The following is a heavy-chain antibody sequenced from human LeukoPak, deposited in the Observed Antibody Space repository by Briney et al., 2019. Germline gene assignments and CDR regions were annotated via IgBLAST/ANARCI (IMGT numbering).Heavy chain of an antibody. D-gene: IGHD6-19*01. CDR3: GKLPTFRQWLVPRIPNDY. Sequence: SETLSLTCAVYGGSFSGYYWSWIRQPPGKGLEWIGEINHSGSTNYNPSLKSRVTISVDTSKNQFSLKLSSVTAADPAVYYCGKLPTFRQWLVPRIPNDYWGQGTLVTVSP. CDR2: INHSGST. J-gene: IGHJ4*02. CDR1: GGSFSGYY. V-gene: IGHV4-34*01.